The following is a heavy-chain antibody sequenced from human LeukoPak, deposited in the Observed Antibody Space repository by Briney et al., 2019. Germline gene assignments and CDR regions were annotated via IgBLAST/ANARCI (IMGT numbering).Heavy chain of an antibody. CDR2: SRDKAKSYST. D-gene: IGHD2-2*01. Sequence: GGSLRLSCAASGFTFSDHYMDWVRQAPGKGPEWLARSRDKAKSYSTEHAASVKGRFTISRDNSKNSLYLQMNSLKTEDTAVYYCARRSNTYYTFDYWGQGTLVTVSS. J-gene: IGHJ4*02. CDR1: GFTFSDHY. V-gene: IGHV3-72*01. CDR3: ARRSNTYYTFDY.